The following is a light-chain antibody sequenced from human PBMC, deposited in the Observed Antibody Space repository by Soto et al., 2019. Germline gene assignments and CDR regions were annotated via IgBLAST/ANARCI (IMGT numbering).Light chain of an antibody. CDR3: QKYNSAPPLT. Sequence: DIQMTQSPSSLSASVGDRVTITCRASQGISNYLAWYQQKPGKVPKLLIYAASTLQSVVPSRFSGSGSGTDFTLTIISLLPEDVATYYCQKYNSAPPLTFGGGTKVEIK. V-gene: IGKV1-27*01. CDR2: AAS. CDR1: QGISNY. J-gene: IGKJ4*01.